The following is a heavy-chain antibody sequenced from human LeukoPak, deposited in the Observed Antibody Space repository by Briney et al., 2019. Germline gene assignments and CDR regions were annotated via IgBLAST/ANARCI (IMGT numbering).Heavy chain of an antibody. CDR1: GGSISSNTW. CDR2: IYHSGST. V-gene: IGHV4-4*02. CDR3: ARGIAAAEFDY. Sequence: SGTLSLTCAVSGGSISSNTWWSWVRQPPGKGLEWIGEIYHSGSTNYNPSLKSRVTILVDRSMNQFSLKLNSVTAADAAVYYCARGIAAAEFDYWGQGTLVTVSS. D-gene: IGHD6-13*01. J-gene: IGHJ4*02.